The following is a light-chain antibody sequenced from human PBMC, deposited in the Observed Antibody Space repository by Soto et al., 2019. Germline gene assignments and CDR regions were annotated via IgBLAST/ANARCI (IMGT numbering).Light chain of an antibody. CDR1: SSDAGSYYP. Sequence: QSALTQPASMSGSPGQSITISCTGTSSDAGSYYPVSWFQQHPGKAPKLIIYEVNKRPSGVSDRFSGSKSGNTASLTISGLQAADEAEYYCCSYAGDTTFVVFGTGTKLTVL. CDR2: EVN. J-gene: IGLJ1*01. CDR3: CSYAGDTTFVV. V-gene: IGLV2-23*02.